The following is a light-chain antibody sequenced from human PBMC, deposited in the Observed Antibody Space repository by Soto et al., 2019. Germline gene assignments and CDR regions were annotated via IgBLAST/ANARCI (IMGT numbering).Light chain of an antibody. V-gene: IGKV3-15*01. CDR2: GAS. Sequence: EIVMTQSPATLSVSPGERVTLACGASQRISGDLAWYQQKPGQAPRLVIYGASTRATGVPARSSGSGSATEFTLTNSSLQSEDFAVYYCQQYDSWPHTFGLGTSLEIK. J-gene: IGKJ2*01. CDR1: QRISGD. CDR3: QQYDSWPHT.